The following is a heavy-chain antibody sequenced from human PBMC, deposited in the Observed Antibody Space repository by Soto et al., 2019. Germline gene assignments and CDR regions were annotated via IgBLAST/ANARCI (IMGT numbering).Heavy chain of an antibody. CDR3: ATFYSKYVFDY. CDR2: IYYSGST. D-gene: IGHD4-4*01. V-gene: IGHV4-61*05. CDR1: GGSIGSSSYY. J-gene: IGHJ4*02. Sequence: SETLSLTCTVSGGSIGSSSYYWGWIRQPPGKELEWIGYIYYSGSTNYNPSLKSRVTISIDTSKNQFSLTLNSVTAADTAMYYCATFYSKYVFDYWGQGTLVTVSS.